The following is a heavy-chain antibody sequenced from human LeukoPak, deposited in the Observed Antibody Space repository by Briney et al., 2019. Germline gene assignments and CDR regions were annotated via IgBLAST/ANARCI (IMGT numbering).Heavy chain of an antibody. Sequence: SETLSLTCAVSGYSISSGYYWGWIRQPPGERLEWIASIYHNGDTYYNSSLKSRVTIPVDTPKNRFSLKVSSVTAADTALYYCARQGSCSNTSCNRWFDPWGQGTLVTVSS. CDR2: IYHNGDT. CDR1: GYSISSGYY. V-gene: IGHV4-38-2*01. D-gene: IGHD2-2*01. CDR3: ARQGSCSNTSCNRWFDP. J-gene: IGHJ5*02.